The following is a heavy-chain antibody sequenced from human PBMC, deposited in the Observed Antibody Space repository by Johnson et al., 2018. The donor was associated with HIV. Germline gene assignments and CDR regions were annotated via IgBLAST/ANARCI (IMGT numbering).Heavy chain of an antibody. Sequence: VQLVESGGGVERPGGSLRLSCAASGFSFDDYGMNWVRQLPGKGLEWVSGISWNGGSTSYAASVKGRFTNSRDNANKALYLQMNSLRADDTALYYCARDRDPYSSSSVGAFDIWGQGTMVIVSS. CDR1: GFSFDDYG. CDR3: ARDRDPYSSSSVGAFDI. J-gene: IGHJ3*02. V-gene: IGHV3-20*04. CDR2: ISWNGGST. D-gene: IGHD6-6*01.